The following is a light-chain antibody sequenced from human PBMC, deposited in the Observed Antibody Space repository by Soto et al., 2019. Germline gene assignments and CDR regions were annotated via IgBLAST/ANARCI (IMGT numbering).Light chain of an antibody. CDR3: GSFAASNNLL. CDR2: DVS. Sequence: QSALTQPPSASGSPGQSVTISCTGTGSDVGGYNYVSWYQQHPGKAPKLGIFDVSRLPSGVPDRFSGSKSGNTASLTVSGLQAEDEADYYCGSFAASNNLLFGRGTKLTVL. CDR1: GSDVGGYNY. V-gene: IGLV2-8*01. J-gene: IGLJ2*01.